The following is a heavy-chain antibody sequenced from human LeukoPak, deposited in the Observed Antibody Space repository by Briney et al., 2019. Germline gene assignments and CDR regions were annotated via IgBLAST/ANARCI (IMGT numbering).Heavy chain of an antibody. CDR3: AKDPLARLRFLEWLLFAY. J-gene: IGHJ4*02. D-gene: IGHD3-3*01. CDR1: GFTFSSYG. V-gene: IGHV3-30*02. CDR2: IRYDGSNK. Sequence: GGSLRLSCAASGFTFSSYGMHCVRQAAGKGLEWVAFIRYDGSNKYYADSVKGRFTISRDNSKNTLYLQMNSLRAEDTAVYYCAKDPLARLRFLEWLLFAYWGQGTLVTVS.